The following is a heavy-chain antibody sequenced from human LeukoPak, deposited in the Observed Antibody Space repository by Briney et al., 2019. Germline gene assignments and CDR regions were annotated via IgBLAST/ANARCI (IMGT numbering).Heavy chain of an antibody. CDR3: ARDLVASGGMDV. Sequence: AASVQFSCQASGYTSTSYYMHWVRQAPGHGREWMGIINPSGCSTSNAQKLQVRVTMTRDMSTSTVYMELSSLGSEDTAVYYCARDLVASGGMDVWGKGTTVTVSS. CDR1: GYTSTSYY. V-gene: IGHV1-46*01. J-gene: IGHJ6*04. D-gene: IGHD6-6*01. CDR2: INPSGCST.